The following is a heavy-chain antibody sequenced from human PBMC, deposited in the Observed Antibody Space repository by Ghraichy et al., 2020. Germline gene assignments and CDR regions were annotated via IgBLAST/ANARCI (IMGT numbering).Heavy chain of an antibody. J-gene: IGHJ4*02. CDR1: GGSISSYY. D-gene: IGHD3-10*01. CDR2: IYTSGST. V-gene: IGHV4-4*07. Sequence: SETLSLTCTVSGGSISSYYWSWIRQPAGKGLEWIGRIYTSGSTNYNPSLKSRVTMSVDTSKNQFSLKLSSVTAADTAVYYCARAKITMVRGVIMNLFDYWGQGTLVTVSS. CDR3: ARAKITMVRGVIMNLFDY.